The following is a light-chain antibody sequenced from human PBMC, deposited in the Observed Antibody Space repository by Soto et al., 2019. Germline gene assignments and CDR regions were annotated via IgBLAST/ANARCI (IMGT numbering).Light chain of an antibody. CDR3: QSYDISLSVSGV. V-gene: IGLV1-40*01. Sequence: QSVLTQPPSVSGAPGQRVTISCTGNASNIGAGYEVHWYQQPPGKAPKLLISGHNIRPSGVPDRFFGSKSGTSASLAITGLQAEDEADYYCQSYDISLSVSGVFGGGTKLTVL. CDR2: GHN. J-gene: IGLJ3*02. CDR1: ASNIGAGYE.